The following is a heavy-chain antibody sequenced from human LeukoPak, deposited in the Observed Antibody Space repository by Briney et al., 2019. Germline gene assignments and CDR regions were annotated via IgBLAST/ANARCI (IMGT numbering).Heavy chain of an antibody. CDR1: GYTFTSYG. V-gene: IGHV1-18*01. Sequence: ASVTVSCKASGYTFTSYGISWVRQAPGQGLEWMGWISAYNGNTNYAQKLQGRVTMTTDTSTSTAYMELRSLRSDDTAVYYCARGLCSSTSCYSGPDYWGQGTLVTVSS. D-gene: IGHD2-2*01. CDR3: ARGLCSSTSCYSGPDY. J-gene: IGHJ4*02. CDR2: ISAYNGNT.